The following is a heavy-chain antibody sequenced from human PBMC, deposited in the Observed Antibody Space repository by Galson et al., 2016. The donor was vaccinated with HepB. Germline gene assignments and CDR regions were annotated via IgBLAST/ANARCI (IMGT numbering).Heavy chain of an antibody. CDR2: IKEDGSEK. V-gene: IGHV3-7*03. CDR3: ARGSGFLIDY. D-gene: IGHD3-3*01. CDR1: GFTVSNNF. Sequence: SLRLSCAASGFTVSNNFMTWVRQGPGKGLEWVAIIKEDGSEKYYVDSVRGRFTISRDNAKNSLSLQMNSLRAEDTAVYYCARGSGFLIDYWGQGTPVTVSS. J-gene: IGHJ4*02.